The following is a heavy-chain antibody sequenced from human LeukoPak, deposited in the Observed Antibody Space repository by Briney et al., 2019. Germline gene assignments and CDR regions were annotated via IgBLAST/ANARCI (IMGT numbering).Heavy chain of an antibody. V-gene: IGHV3-49*04. J-gene: IGHJ4*02. CDR3: TVTVAEY. D-gene: IGHD6-19*01. CDR1: GFTFGDYA. Sequence: GGSLRLSCTASGFTFGDYAMTWVRQAPGKGLEWVGFIRSKAYGGTTEYAASVKGRFTISRDDSKSIAYLRMNSLKTEDTAVYYCTVTVAEYWGQGILVTVSS. CDR2: IRSKAYGGTT.